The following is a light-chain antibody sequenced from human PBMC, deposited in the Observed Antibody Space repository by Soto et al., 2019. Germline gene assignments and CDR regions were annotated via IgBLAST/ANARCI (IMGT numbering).Light chain of an antibody. V-gene: IGKV1-39*01. CDR3: QQSYSTPNT. J-gene: IGKJ2*01. CDR2: AAS. CDR1: QSISSY. Sequence: DLQMTQSPSSLSASVGDRVTITCRASQSISSYLNWYHQKPGKAPKLLIYAASSLQSGVPSRFSGSGSETDFTLTISSLQPEDSATYYCQQSYSTPNTFGQGTSLEI.